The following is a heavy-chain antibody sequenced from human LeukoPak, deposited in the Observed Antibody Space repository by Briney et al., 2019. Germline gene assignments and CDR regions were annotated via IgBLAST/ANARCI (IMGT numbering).Heavy chain of an antibody. J-gene: IGHJ6*02. CDR2: ISDSGGST. Sequence: GGSLRLSCAASGFTFSSYAMTWVRQAPGKGLEWVSAISDSGGSTYYAESVKGRFTISRDNSKNTLYLQMNSLRAEDTAVYYCAKYAVSYFYGMDGWGQGTTVTVSS. V-gene: IGHV3-23*01. D-gene: IGHD2-2*01. CDR3: AKYAVSYFYGMDG. CDR1: GFTFSSYA.